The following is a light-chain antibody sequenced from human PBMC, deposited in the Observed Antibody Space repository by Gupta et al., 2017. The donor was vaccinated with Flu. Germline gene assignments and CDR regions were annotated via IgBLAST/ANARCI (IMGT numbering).Light chain of an antibody. Sequence: DIVLTQSPGTLSLSPGERATLSCRASQSVSSSYLAWYQQKPGQAPRLLIYGAASRATGIPDRFSGSGSGTDFTLTISRREPEDFAVYYCQQYGSSPQYTFGQGTKLEIK. CDR1: QSVSSSY. CDR2: GAA. CDR3: QQYGSSPQYT. V-gene: IGKV3-20*01. J-gene: IGKJ2*01.